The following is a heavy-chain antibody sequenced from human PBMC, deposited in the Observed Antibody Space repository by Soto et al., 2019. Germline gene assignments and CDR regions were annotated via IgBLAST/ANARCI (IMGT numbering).Heavy chain of an antibody. CDR1: GGSISSYY. V-gene: IGHV4-59*12. Sequence: SETLSLTCTVSGGSISSYYWSWIRQHPGKGLEWIGYIYYSGSTNYNPSLKSRITISVDTSKNQFSLNLSSVTAADTAVYYCARWPQLEPRFDYWGQGTLVTVSS. J-gene: IGHJ4*02. D-gene: IGHD1-1*01. CDR3: ARWPQLEPRFDY. CDR2: IYYSGST.